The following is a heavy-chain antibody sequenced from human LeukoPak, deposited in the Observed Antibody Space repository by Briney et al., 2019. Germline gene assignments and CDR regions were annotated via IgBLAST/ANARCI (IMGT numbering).Heavy chain of an antibody. D-gene: IGHD3-3*01. CDR1: GGTFISYA. J-gene: IGHJ4*02. Sequence: ALVKVSCKASGGTFISYAISWVRQAPGQGLEWMGGIIPIFGTANYAQKFQGRVTITADESTSTAYMELSSLRSEDTAVYYCARGPEEARVAWGQGTLVTVSS. CDR3: ARGPEEARVA. CDR2: IIPIFGTA. V-gene: IGHV1-69*13.